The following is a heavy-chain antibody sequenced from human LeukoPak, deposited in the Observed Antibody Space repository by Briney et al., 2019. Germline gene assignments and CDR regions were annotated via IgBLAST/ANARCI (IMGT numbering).Heavy chain of an antibody. V-gene: IGHV1-18*01. J-gene: IGHJ4*02. CDR2: ISGYNGDT. CDR1: GYTFTTYG. CDR3: ARDSGTSSFDY. Sequence: ASVKVSCKTSGYTFTTYGISWVRQAPGQGLEWMGWISGYNGDTNYAQKFQGRVTVTTDTSTSTAYMELRSLRSDDTAVYYCARDSGTSSFDYWGQGTLVTVSS. D-gene: IGHD1-26*01.